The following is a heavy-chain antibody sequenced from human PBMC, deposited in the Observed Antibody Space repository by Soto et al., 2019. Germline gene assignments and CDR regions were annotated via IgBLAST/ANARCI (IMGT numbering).Heavy chain of an antibody. CDR3: ARRYGWLYFDY. D-gene: IGHD6-19*01. Sequence: PSETLSLTCTVSGGSISSSSYYWGWIRQHPGKGLEWIGYIFYSGSTYYNPSLKSRVTISVDTSKNQFSLRLISVTAADTALYYCARRYGWLYFDYWGQGSLVTVSS. CDR2: IFYSGST. CDR1: GGSISSSSYY. J-gene: IGHJ4*02. V-gene: IGHV4-39*01.